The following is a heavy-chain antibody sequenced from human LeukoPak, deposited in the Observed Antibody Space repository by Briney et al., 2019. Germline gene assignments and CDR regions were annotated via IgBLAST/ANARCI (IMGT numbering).Heavy chain of an antibody. CDR3: ARGFSMYSYDSSVLC. D-gene: IGHD3-22*01. V-gene: IGHV5-51*01. J-gene: IGHJ4*02. CDR2: IYPGDSDT. Sequence: GESLKISCKGSGYSFTNYWIGWVRQMPGKGLEWMGMIYPGDSDTRYSPSFQGQVTISADKSISTAYLQWSSLRAEDTAVYYCARGFSMYSYDSSVLCWGQGTLVTVSS. CDR1: GYSFTNYW.